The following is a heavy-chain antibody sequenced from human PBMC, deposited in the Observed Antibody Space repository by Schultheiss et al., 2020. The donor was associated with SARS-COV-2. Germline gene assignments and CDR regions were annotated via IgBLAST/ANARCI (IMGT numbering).Heavy chain of an antibody. CDR2: ISAYNGNT. Sequence: ASVKVSCKASGYTFTGYYMHWVRQAPGQGLEWMGWISAYNGNTNYAQKLQGRVTMTTDTSTSTAYMELRSLRSDDTAVYYCARDEYPVRYWGQGTLVTVSS. CDR1: GYTFTGYY. V-gene: IGHV1-18*04. CDR3: ARDEYPVRY. J-gene: IGHJ4*02. D-gene: IGHD2/OR15-2a*01.